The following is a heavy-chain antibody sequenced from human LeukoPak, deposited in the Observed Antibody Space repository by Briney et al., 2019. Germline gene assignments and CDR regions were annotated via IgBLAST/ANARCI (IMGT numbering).Heavy chain of an antibody. CDR3: ARDRGYNAFDY. CDR1: GGSISSSTCY. CDR2: IYYSGST. D-gene: IGHD5-24*01. J-gene: IGHJ4*02. V-gene: IGHV4-39*07. Sequence: SETLSLTCTVSGGSISSSTCYWGWIRQPPGKGLEWIGSIYYSGSTYYNPSLKSRVTISVDTSKNQFSLKLSSVTAADTAVYYCARDRGYNAFDYWGRGTLVTVSS.